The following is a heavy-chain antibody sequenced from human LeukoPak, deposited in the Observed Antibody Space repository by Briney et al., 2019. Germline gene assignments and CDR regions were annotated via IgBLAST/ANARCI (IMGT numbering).Heavy chain of an antibody. CDR1: GYTFTGYY. V-gene: IGHV1-2*06. J-gene: IGHJ4*02. CDR3: ARVGYYDSSED. CDR2: INPNSGGT. Sequence: ASVKVSCKASGYTFTGYYMHWVRQAPGQGLEWMGRINPNSGGTNYAQKFRGRVTMTRDTSISTAYMELSRLRSDDTAAYYCARVGYYDSSEDWGQGTLVTVSS. D-gene: IGHD3-22*01.